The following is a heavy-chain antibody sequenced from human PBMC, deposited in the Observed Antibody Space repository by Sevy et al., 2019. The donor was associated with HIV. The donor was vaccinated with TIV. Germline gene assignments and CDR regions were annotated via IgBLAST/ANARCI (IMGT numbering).Heavy chain of an antibody. V-gene: IGHV3-30*02. CDR1: GFIFSNYA. CDR2: IRHDGNNK. J-gene: IGHJ4*02. Sequence: GGSRRLSCAASGFIFSNYAMHWVRQAPGKGLEWVAFIRHDGNNKYYIDSVKGRFTISRDNSKNTVFLQMNSLRADDTAMYYCAKESGYVYGHDYWGQGTLVTVSS. D-gene: IGHD5-18*01. CDR3: AKESGYVYGHDY.